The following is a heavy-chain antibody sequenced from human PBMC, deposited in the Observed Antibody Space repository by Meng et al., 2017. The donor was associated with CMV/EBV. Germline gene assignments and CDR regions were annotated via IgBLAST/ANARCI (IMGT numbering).Heavy chain of an antibody. CDR3: ARAAYYYILTGYYSHEYYGMDV. CDR2: INPGDSDT. CDR1: GYSFPTYW. D-gene: IGHD3-9*01. Sequence: GESLKISCKGSGYSFPTYWIAWVRHMPGKGLEWMGIINPGDSDTKYSPSFEGQVTISADKSIGAAYLQWTSLKASDTAIYYSARAAYYYILTGYYSHEYYGMDVWGQGTTVTVSS. V-gene: IGHV5-51*01. J-gene: IGHJ6*02.